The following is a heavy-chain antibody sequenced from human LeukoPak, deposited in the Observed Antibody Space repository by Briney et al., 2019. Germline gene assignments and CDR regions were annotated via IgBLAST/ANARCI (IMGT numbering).Heavy chain of an antibody. CDR2: INHSGST. Sequence: SETLSLTCAVYGGSFSGYYWSWIRQPPGKGLEWIGEINHSGSTNYNPSLKSRVTISVDTSKNQFSLKLSSVTAADTAVYYCARHGIDYGDYVISVEYFQHWGQGTLVTVSS. V-gene: IGHV4-34*01. CDR1: GGSFSGYY. CDR3: ARHGIDYGDYVISVEYFQH. D-gene: IGHD4-17*01. J-gene: IGHJ1*01.